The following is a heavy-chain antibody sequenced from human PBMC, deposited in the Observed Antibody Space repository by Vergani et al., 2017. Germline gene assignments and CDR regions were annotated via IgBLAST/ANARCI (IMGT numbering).Heavy chain of an antibody. CDR3: ARIIRGLGAFDI. CDR1: GFTFSSYE. CDR2: ISSSGSTI. J-gene: IGHJ3*02. V-gene: IGHV3-48*03. Sequence: VQLVESGGGLVQPGGSLRLSCAASGFTFSSYEMNWVRQAPGKGLEWVSYISSSGSTIYYADSVKGRFTISRDNAKNSLYLQMNSLRAEDTAVYYCARIIRGLGAFDIWGQGTMVTVSS. D-gene: IGHD3-3*01.